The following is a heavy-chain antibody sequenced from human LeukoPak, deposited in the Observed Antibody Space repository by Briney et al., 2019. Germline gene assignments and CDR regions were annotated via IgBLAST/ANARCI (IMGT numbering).Heavy chain of an antibody. CDR1: GLTFSNAW. CDR3: AKDTGITGVL. CDR2: IKSKTDGGTT. Sequence: GGSLRLSCAASGLTFSNAWMSWVRQAPGKGLEWVGHIKSKTDGGTTDYAAPVKGRFTISRDDSKNTQYLQMNSLRAEDTAVYYCAKDTGITGVLWGQGTLVTVSS. J-gene: IGHJ4*02. V-gene: IGHV3-15*01. D-gene: IGHD1-20*01.